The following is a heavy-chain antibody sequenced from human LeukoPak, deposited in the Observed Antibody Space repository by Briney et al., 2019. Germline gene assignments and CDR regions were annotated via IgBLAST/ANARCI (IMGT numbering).Heavy chain of an antibody. J-gene: IGHJ4*02. CDR3: ARDQGYTSEWLDY. CDR2: INPNSGGT. CDR1: GYTFTGYY. Sequence: GASVKVSCKASGYTFTGYYMHWVRQAPGQGLEWMGWINPNSGGTNYAQNLQGRVTMTTDTSTSTAYMELRSLISDDTAVYYCARDQGYTSEWLDYWGQGTLVTVSS. D-gene: IGHD6-19*01. V-gene: IGHV1-2*02.